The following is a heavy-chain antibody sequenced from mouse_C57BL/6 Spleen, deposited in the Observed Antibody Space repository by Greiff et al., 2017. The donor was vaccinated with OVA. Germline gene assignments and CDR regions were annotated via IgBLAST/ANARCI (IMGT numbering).Heavy chain of an antibody. J-gene: IGHJ4*01. CDR2: IYPGSGST. CDR3: ASYYGSSLYAMDY. CDR1: GYTFTSYW. D-gene: IGHD1-1*01. Sequence: VKLQQPGAELVKPGASVKMSCKASGYTFTSYWITWVKQRPGQGLEWIGDIYPGSGSTNYNEKFKSKATLTVDTSSSTAYMQLSSLTSEDSAVYYCASYYGSSLYAMDYWGQGTSVTVSS. V-gene: IGHV1-55*01.